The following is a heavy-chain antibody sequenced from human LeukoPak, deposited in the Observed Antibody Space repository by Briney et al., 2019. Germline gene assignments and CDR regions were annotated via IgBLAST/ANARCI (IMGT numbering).Heavy chain of an antibody. CDR1: GYTFTSYD. Sequence: SVKVSCKASGYTFTSYDINWVRQATGQGLEWMGGIIPIFGTANYAQKFQGRVTITTDESTSTAYMELSSLRSEDTAVYYCARAYRGYYYDSSGYYQSAFDIWGQGTMVTVSS. V-gene: IGHV1-69*05. CDR2: IIPIFGTA. D-gene: IGHD3-22*01. CDR3: ARAYRGYYYDSSGYYQSAFDI. J-gene: IGHJ3*02.